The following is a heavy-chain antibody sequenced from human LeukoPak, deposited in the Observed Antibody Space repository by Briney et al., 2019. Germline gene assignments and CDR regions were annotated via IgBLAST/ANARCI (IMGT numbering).Heavy chain of an antibody. V-gene: IGHV3-30-3*01. CDR3: ARNGGDMITFGGVTDYYFDY. CDR2: ISYDGSNK. J-gene: IGHJ4*02. CDR1: GFTFSSYA. Sequence: GGSLRLSCAASGFTFSSYAMHWVRQAPGKGLEWVAVISYDGSNKYYADSVKGRFTISRDNSKNTPYLQMNSLRAEDTAVYYCARNGGDMITFGGVTDYYFDYWGQGTLVTVSS. D-gene: IGHD3-16*01.